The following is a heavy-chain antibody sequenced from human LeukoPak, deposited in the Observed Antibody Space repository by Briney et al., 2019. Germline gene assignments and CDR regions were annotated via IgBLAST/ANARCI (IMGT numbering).Heavy chain of an antibody. CDR2: ISSNGGST. J-gene: IGHJ6*03. D-gene: IGHD3-9*01. Sequence: PVGALRLSCAASGFTFSSHAMQWVRQAPGKGLEYVSAISSNGGSTYYANSVKGRFTISRDNSKNRLYLQMGSLRAEDMAVYYCARAGVIRYLAWLMSYYMDVWGTGTTVTVSS. CDR1: GFTFSSHA. V-gene: IGHV3-64*01. CDR3: ARAGVIRYLAWLMSYYMDV.